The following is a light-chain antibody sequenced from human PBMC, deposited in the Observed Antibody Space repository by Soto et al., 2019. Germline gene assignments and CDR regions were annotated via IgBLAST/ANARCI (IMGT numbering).Light chain of an antibody. V-gene: IGLV2-14*03. CDR3: QSYDNILSGPL. CDR1: SSDVGGSDH. J-gene: IGLJ3*02. CDR2: DVS. Sequence: QSALTQPASVSGSPGQSITVSCTGTSSDVGGSDHVNWYQQHPGKAPKLMIFDVSNRPSGVSTRFSGSKSGNAASLTISGLQAEDEADYYCQSYDNILSGPLFGGGTKVTVL.